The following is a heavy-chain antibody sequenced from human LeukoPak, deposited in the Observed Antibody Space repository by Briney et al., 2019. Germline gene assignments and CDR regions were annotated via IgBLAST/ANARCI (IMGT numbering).Heavy chain of an antibody. V-gene: IGHV3-11*04. CDR2: ISSSGSTT. D-gene: IGHD1-26*01. CDR1: GFTFSDFY. Sequence: KPGGSLRLSCAASGFTFSDFYMNWIRQAPGKGLEWVSYISSSGSTTYYADSVKGRFTISRDNAKNSLHLQMNSLRVEDTAVYYCARDGGVSRNYYGNAVGSWFDLWGQGTLVTVSS. CDR3: ARDGGVSRNYYGNAVGSWFDL. J-gene: IGHJ5*02.